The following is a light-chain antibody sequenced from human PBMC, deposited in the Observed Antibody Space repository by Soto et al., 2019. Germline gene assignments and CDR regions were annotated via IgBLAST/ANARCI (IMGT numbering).Light chain of an antibody. Sequence: EIVLTQSPGTLSLSPGERATLSCRASQSVTSGYLAWYQQQPNQAPRLLIYGASYRATDIPDRFSGGGSGTDFTLTISRLEPEDFAVYYCQHYSSSPPAITLGQRTRLEIK. CDR2: GAS. J-gene: IGKJ5*01. CDR3: QHYSSSPPAIT. V-gene: IGKV3-20*01. CDR1: QSVTSGY.